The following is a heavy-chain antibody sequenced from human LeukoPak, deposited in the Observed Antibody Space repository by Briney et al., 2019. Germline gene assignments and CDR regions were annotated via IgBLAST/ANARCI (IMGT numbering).Heavy chain of an antibody. D-gene: IGHD6-13*01. Sequence: GGSLRLSYAASGFTFSNYAMSWFRQAPGKGLEWVSAISDSGGNIYYADSVKGRFTISRDNSKNTLYLQMNSLRAEDTAVYYCAKVNLIAAAGFNWFDPWGQGTLVTVSS. CDR3: AKVNLIAAAGFNWFDP. J-gene: IGHJ5*02. CDR1: GFTFSNYA. CDR2: ISDSGGNI. V-gene: IGHV3-23*01.